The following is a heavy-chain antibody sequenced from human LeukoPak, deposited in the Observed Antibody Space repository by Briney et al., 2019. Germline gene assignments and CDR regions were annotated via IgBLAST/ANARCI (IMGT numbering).Heavy chain of an antibody. CDR1: GFTFSDYY. V-gene: IGHV3-11*01. CDR2: IGPSSNTM. CDR3: ARDDYGGNTDY. Sequence: GGSLRLSCAASGFTFSDYYMSWIRQAPGKGLEWVSYIGPSSNTMYYADSVKGRFTISRDNAKNSLYLQMNSLRADDTAVYYCARDDYGGNTDYWGQGTLVTVSS. J-gene: IGHJ4*02. D-gene: IGHD4-23*01.